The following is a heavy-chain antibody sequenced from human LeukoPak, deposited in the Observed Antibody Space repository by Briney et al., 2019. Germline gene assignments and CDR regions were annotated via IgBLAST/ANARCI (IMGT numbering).Heavy chain of an antibody. CDR3: ARAATTGYYYGSGSYLVY. CDR2: ISAYNGNT. Sequence: ASVKVSCKASGYTFTSYGISWVRQDPGQGLEWMGWISAYNGNTNYAQKLQGRVTMTTDTSTSTAYMELRSLRSDDTAVYYCARAATTGYYYGSGSYLVYWGQGTLVTVSS. V-gene: IGHV1-18*04. J-gene: IGHJ4*02. D-gene: IGHD3-10*01. CDR1: GYTFTSYG.